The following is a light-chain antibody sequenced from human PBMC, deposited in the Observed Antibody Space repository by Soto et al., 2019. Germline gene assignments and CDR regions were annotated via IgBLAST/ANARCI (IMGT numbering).Light chain of an antibody. V-gene: IGLV1-40*01. CDR1: NSNIGAGYD. Sequence: QSVLTQPPSVSGAPGQRVTISCTGSNSNIGAGYDVHWYQQLPGTAPKPLIYGNSNRPSGVPDRFSGSKSGTSASLAITGLQAEDEADYYCQSSDTSLSGFVVFGGGTKLTVL. CDR2: GNS. J-gene: IGLJ2*01. CDR3: QSSDTSLSGFVV.